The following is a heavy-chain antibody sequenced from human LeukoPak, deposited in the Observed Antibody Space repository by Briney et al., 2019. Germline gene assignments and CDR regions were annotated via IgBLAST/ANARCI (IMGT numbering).Heavy chain of an antibody. J-gene: IGHJ4*02. Sequence: PRGSLRLPCTASGFTFDDYAMSWVRQPPGKGLEGVGFIRTKAYGGTTEYGASVKGRFTIPRDDSKSIAYLQMNSLKTEDTAVYYCIGYSSGWYPFGFDHWGQGTLVTVSS. V-gene: IGHV3-49*04. CDR2: IRTKAYGGTT. CDR3: IGYSSGWYPFGFDH. CDR1: GFTFDDYA. D-gene: IGHD6-19*01.